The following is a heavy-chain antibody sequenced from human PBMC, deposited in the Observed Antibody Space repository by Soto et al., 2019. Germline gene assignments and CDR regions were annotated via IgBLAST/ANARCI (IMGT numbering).Heavy chain of an antibody. CDR2: ILLDGSEK. CDR1: GFSFSSYW. V-gene: IGHV3-7*01. J-gene: IGHJ4*02. CDR3: ARSGSYMIGPFAY. D-gene: IGHD3-16*01. Sequence: EVQLVESGGGLVQPGGSLRLSCAASGFSFSSYWMSWVRQAPGKGLEWVANILLDGSEKNYVDSVKGRFTISRDNANNALYLQLNSLRAEVTAVYYCARSGSYMIGPFAYWGQGTLFTVSS.